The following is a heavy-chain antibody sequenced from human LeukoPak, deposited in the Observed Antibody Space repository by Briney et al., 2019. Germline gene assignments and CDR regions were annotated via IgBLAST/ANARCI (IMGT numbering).Heavy chain of an antibody. J-gene: IGHJ4*02. CDR1: GFTFSSYG. D-gene: IGHD3-22*01. CDR3: ARAAYDSSGYLTL. V-gene: IGHV3-33*01. CDR2: IWYDGTNK. Sequence: GGSLRLSCAASGFTFSSYGMHWVRQAPGKGLEWVAVIWYDGTNKYYGDSVKGRSTISRDNSKNTVFLQMNSLRAEDTAVYYCARAAYDSSGYLTLWGRGTLVTVSS.